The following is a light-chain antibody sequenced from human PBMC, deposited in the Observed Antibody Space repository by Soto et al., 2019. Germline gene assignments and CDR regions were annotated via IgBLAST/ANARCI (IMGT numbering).Light chain of an antibody. V-gene: IGKV3-15*01. CDR2: GAA. CDR1: QSVSSN. J-gene: IGKJ2*01. Sequence: EIVMTQSPATLSVSPGERATLSCRASQSVSSNLAWYQQKTGQAPRLLIYGAATRTTGIPARFSGSGSGTAFTNTISSLQSENFAVYCCQQYNNWPQYTFGQGTKVEIK. CDR3: QQYNNWPQYT.